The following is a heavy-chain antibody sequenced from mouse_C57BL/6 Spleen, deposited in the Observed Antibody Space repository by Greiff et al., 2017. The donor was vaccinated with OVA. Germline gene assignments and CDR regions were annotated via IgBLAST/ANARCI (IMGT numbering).Heavy chain of an antibody. Sequence: VQLKQPGAELVRPGSSVKLSCKASGYTFTSYWMHWVKQRPIQGLEWIGNIDPSDSETHYSQKFKDKATLTVDKSSSTAYMQLSSLTSEDSAVYYCARWGGYYLYFDVWGTGTTVTVSS. V-gene: IGHV1-52*01. D-gene: IGHD1-1*02. CDR1: GYTFTSYW. J-gene: IGHJ1*03. CDR3: ARWGGYYLYFDV. CDR2: IDPSDSET.